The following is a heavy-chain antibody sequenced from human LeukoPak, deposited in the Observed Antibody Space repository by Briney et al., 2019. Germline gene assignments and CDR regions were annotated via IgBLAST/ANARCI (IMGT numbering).Heavy chain of an antibody. CDR3: ASLAAGPPIPHIYYYYYGMDV. CDR1: GGTFSSYA. Sequence: VASVKVSCKASGGTFSSYAISWVRQAPGQGLEWMGRIIPILGIANYAQKFQGSVTITADKSTSTAYMELSSLRSEDTAVYYCASLAAGPPIPHIYYYYYGMDVWGQGTTVTVSS. CDR2: IIPILGIA. J-gene: IGHJ6*02. D-gene: IGHD6-13*01. V-gene: IGHV1-69*04.